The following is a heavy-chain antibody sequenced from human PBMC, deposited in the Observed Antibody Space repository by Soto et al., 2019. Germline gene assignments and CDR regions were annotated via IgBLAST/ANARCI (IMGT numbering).Heavy chain of an antibody. CDR3: AKSVTVTTVWNYYYGMDV. Sequence: LRLSCAASGFTFDDYAMHWVRQAPGKGLEWVSGISWNSGSIGYADSVKGRFTISRGNAKNSLYLQMNSLRAEDTALYYCAKSVTVTTVWNYYYGMDVWGQGTTVTVSS. CDR2: ISWNSGSI. J-gene: IGHJ6*02. V-gene: IGHV3-9*01. D-gene: IGHD4-4*01. CDR1: GFTFDDYA.